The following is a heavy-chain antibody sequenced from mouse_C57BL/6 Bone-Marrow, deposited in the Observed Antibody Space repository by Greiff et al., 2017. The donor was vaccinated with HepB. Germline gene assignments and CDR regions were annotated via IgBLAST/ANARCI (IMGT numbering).Heavy chain of an antibody. CDR2: IFPGSGST. V-gene: IGHV1-75*01. J-gene: IGHJ1*03. CDR1: GYTFTDYY. D-gene: IGHD1-1*01. CDR3: ARRTYYDGSTHWYFDV. Sequence: VQLKESGPELVKPGASVKISCKASGYTFTDYYINWVKQRPGQGLEWIGWIFPGSGSTYYNEKFKGKATLTVDKSSSTAYMLLSSLTSEDSAVYFCARRTYYDGSTHWYFDVWGTGTTVTVSS.